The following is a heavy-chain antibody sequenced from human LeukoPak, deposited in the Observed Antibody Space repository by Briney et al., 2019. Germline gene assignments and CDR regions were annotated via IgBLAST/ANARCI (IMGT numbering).Heavy chain of an antibody. V-gene: IGHV4-4*07. CDR2: IYSSGST. CDR3: ARVVVFGVVSSDYYYYYMDV. CDR1: GGSISSYY. D-gene: IGHD3-3*01. J-gene: IGHJ6*03. Sequence: SETLSLTCTVSGGSISSYYWSWIRQPAGKGLEWLGRIYSSGSTNYSPSLKSRVTMSVDTSKNQFSLKLSSVTAADTAVYYCARVVVFGVVSSDYYYYYMDVWGKGTTVTVSS.